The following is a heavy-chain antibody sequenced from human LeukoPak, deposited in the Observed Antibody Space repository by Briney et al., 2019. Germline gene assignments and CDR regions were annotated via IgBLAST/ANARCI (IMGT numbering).Heavy chain of an antibody. Sequence: PSETLSLTCTVSGGPISSGDYYWSWIRQPPGKGLEWIGYIYYSGSTYYNPSLKSRVTISVDTSKNQFSLKLSSVTAADTAVYYCARGKQEDIVVVPAAMGFDPWGQGTLVTVSS. CDR2: IYYSGST. CDR1: GGPISSGDYY. V-gene: IGHV4-30-4*01. CDR3: ARGKQEDIVVVPAAMGFDP. J-gene: IGHJ5*02. D-gene: IGHD2-2*01.